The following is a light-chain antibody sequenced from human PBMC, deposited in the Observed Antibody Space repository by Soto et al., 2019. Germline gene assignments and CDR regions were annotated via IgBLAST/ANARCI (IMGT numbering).Light chain of an antibody. Sequence: EIVMTQSPATLSVSPGESATLSCRASQSVSSDLAWYQQKPGQAPRLLIYEASNRAPGIPARFSGSGSGTDFTLTISSLEPDDFAVYYCQQRSSWPRITFGQGTRLETK. CDR3: QQRSSWPRIT. CDR2: EAS. J-gene: IGKJ5*01. V-gene: IGKV3-11*01. CDR1: QSVSSD.